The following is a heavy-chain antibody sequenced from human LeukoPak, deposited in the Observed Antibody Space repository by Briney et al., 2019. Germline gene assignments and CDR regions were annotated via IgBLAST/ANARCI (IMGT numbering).Heavy chain of an antibody. J-gene: IGHJ4*02. Sequence: SETLSLTCAVYGGSFSGYYWSWIRQPPGKGREWIGEINHSGSTNYNPSLKSRVTISVDTSKNQFSLKLSSVTAADTAVYYCARGSHDSSSWYYFDYWGQGTLVTVSS. CDR1: GGSFSGYY. CDR2: INHSGST. CDR3: ARGSHDSSSWYYFDY. V-gene: IGHV4-34*01. D-gene: IGHD6-13*01.